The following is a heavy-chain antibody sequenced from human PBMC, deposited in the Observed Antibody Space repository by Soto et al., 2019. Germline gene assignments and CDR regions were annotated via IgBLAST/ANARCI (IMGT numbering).Heavy chain of an antibody. Sequence: QLQLQQSGSGLVKPSQTLSLTCAVYGGSISGDGYSWSWIRQPPGKGLEWIGYIYHSGNTYYNPSLKSRVTLSVERSKNQFSVKVRSVAAADRAVYYCARPLDFWGQGTMVTVSS. J-gene: IGHJ3*01. CDR2: IYHSGNT. V-gene: IGHV4-30-2*01. CDR1: GGSISGDGYS. CDR3: ARPLDF.